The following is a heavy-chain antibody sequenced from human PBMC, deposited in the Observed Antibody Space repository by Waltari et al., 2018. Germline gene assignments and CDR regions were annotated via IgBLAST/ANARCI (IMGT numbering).Heavy chain of an antibody. CDR2: VDPEDGET. J-gene: IGHJ4*02. CDR3: ATDRRYSSSSLFDY. D-gene: IGHD6-6*01. V-gene: IGHV1-69-2*01. CDR1: GYTFTDYY. Sequence: EVQLVQSGGEVKKPGATVKISCKAYGYTFTDYYMHWVQQAPGQGLEWMGRVDPEDGETIYPEKCQGRLTISADPSTDTAYRGISSRRSEDTAVYYCATDRRYSSSSLFDYWGQGTLVTVSS.